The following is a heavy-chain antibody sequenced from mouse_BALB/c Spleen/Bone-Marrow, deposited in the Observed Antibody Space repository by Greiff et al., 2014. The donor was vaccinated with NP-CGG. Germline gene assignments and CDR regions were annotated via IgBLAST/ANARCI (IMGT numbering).Heavy chain of an antibody. J-gene: IGHJ2*01. CDR2: INSNGGST. D-gene: IGHD2-10*01. CDR1: GFIFSSYG. CDR3: ARSQAYYGNYFDY. V-gene: IGHV5-6-3*01. Sequence: VQLKESGGGLVQPGGSLKLSCAASGFIFSSYGMSWVRQTPDKRLELVATINSNGGSTYYPDSVKGRFTISRDNAKNTLYLQMSSLKSEDTAMYYCARSQAYYGNYFDYWGQGTTLTVSS.